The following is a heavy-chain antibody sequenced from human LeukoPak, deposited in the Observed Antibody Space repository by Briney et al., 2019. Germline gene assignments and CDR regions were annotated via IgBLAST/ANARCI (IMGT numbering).Heavy chain of an antibody. Sequence: GESLKISCKGSGYTFTNYWIGWVGQMPGKGLEWMGIIYAGDSDTTYSPSFQGQVTISADKSISTAYLQWNSLKASDSAMYYCARGNSVSLDYWGQGTLVTVSS. D-gene: IGHD4-23*01. CDR1: GYTFTNYW. V-gene: IGHV5-51*01. J-gene: IGHJ4*02. CDR2: IYAGDSDT. CDR3: ARGNSVSLDY.